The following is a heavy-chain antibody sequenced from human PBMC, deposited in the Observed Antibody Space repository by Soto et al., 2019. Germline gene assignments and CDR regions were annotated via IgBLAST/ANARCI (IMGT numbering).Heavy chain of an antibody. J-gene: IGHJ3*02. CDR1: GYPVTAYY. V-gene: IGHV1-2*02. CDR3: ARGGGVGVAGSAAFDM. D-gene: IGHD3-3*01. Sequence: QLHLVQSGAVVKKPGASVTVSCSASGYPVTAYYMHWVRQAPGRGLEWMGGINPATGAAKYTPTFQGRVTVTRDTSTSTVFLELSGLPSEDTAVFYCARGGGVGVAGSAAFDMWGQGTLVTVSS. CDR2: INPATGAA.